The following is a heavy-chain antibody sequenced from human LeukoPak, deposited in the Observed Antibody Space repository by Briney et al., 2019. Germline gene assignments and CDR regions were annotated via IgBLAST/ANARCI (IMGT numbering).Heavy chain of an antibody. CDR3: AGKSGVSGFFDS. CDR1: GFSFSDYY. J-gene: IGHJ4*02. Sequence: GGSLRLSCAASGFSFSDYYMSWIRQAPGKGLEWVSHISRGGNTIYYADSVKGRFTTSRDNAKNFLYLQMDSLRAEDTAMYYCAGKSGVSGFFDSWGQGTLVTVSS. CDR2: ISRGGNTI. D-gene: IGHD5/OR15-5a*01. V-gene: IGHV3-11*01.